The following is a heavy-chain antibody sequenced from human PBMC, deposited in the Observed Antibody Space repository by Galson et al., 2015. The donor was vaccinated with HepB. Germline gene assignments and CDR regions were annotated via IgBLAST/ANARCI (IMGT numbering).Heavy chain of an antibody. V-gene: IGHV3-64D*06. CDR3: VRGSNDYLGVDV. Sequence: SLRLSCAASGFTFSSYAMRWVRQAPGKGLEYVSAISGNGGSTYYADSVKGRFTISRDNSKNTLYLQMSSLRAEDTAVYYCVRGSNDYLGVDVWGQGTTVTVSS. J-gene: IGHJ6*02. CDR2: ISGNGGST. CDR1: GFTFSSYA.